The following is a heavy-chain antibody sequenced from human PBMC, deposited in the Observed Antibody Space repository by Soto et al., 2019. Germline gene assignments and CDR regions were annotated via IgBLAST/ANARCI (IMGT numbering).Heavy chain of an antibody. CDR1: GFTFSSYS. Sequence: ESGGGAVQPGRSLRLSCAASGFTFSSYSMHWVRQAPGKGLEWVAIVSNDGINEYYSDSVKGRFTISRDNSKNTLWLQMNSLRDEDTAVYYCARDFGPSPPLNLNTVGHWGQGTLVTVSS. J-gene: IGHJ4*02. CDR2: VSNDGINE. V-gene: IGHV3-30*03. D-gene: IGHD4-17*01. CDR3: ARDFGPSPPLNLNTVGH.